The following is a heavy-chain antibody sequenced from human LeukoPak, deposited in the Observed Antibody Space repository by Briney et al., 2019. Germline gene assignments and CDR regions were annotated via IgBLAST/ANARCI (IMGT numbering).Heavy chain of an antibody. J-gene: IGHJ4*02. V-gene: IGHV3-48*01. Sequence: GGSLRLSCAASGFTFSSYSMNWVRQAPGKGLEWVSYISSSSSSTIYYADSVKGRFTISRDNAKNSLYLQMNSLRAEDTAVYYCARDLPYYDIFLILQEADDYWGQGTLVTVSS. D-gene: IGHD3-9*01. CDR3: ARDLPYYDIFLILQEADDY. CDR1: GFTFSSYS. CDR2: ISSSSSSTI.